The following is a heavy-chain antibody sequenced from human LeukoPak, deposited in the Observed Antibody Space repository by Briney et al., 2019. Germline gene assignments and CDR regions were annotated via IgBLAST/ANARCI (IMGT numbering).Heavy chain of an antibody. V-gene: IGHV1-8*03. CDR1: GYTFTSYD. Sequence: ASVKVSCKASGYTFTSYDINWVRQAIGQGLEWMGWMNPNSGNTGYAQKFQGRVTITRNTSISTAYMELSSLRSEDTAVYYCARGDQLLDFDYWGQGTLVTVSS. J-gene: IGHJ4*02. CDR2: MNPNSGNT. CDR3: ARGDQLLDFDY. D-gene: IGHD2-2*01.